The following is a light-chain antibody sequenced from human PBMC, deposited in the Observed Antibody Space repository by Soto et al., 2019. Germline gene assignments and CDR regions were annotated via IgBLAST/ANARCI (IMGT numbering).Light chain of an antibody. V-gene: IGLV2-23*01. CDR1: SSDIGTYNL. CDR3: SSYAGSGTDNYV. Sequence: QSALTQPASVSGSPGQSITISCTGTSSDIGTYNLVSWYQHYPGKAPKLMIYEGIKRPSGVSNRFSGSKSGNTAFLTISGLQAEDEASYYCSSYAGSGTDNYVFGSGTKVTVL. J-gene: IGLJ1*01. CDR2: EGI.